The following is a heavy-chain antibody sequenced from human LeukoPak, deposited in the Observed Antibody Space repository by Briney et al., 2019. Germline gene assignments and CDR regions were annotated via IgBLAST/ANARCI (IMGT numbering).Heavy chain of an antibody. CDR1: GFTFSNYA. D-gene: IGHD6-19*01. V-gene: IGHV3-23*01. CDR3: AKVRDIAVAPKYFDY. J-gene: IGHJ4*02. Sequence: PGGSLRLSCAASGFTFSNYAMSWVRQAPGKGLEWVSTISASGGSTYYADSVKGRFTISRDKSKSTLYLQMNSLRAEDTAVYYCAKVRDIAVAPKYFDYWGQGTLVTVSS. CDR2: ISASGGST.